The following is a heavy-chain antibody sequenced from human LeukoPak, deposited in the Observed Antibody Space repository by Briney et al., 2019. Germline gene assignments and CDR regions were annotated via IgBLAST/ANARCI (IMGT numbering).Heavy chain of an antibody. V-gene: IGHV4-38-2*01. CDR2: IFHSGGI. J-gene: IGHJ3*01. D-gene: IGHD3-22*01. CDR1: GYSISSGYY. Sequence: PSETLSLTCALSGYSISSGYYWGWIRQSPGKGLEWIGTIFHSGGIYYNPPLKSRVTLSVDTSKNQFSMKLNSVNAADTAVYYCARMGISYYYDSSTYYPVAFDVWGQGTMVTVSS. CDR3: ARMGISYYYDSSTYYPVAFDV.